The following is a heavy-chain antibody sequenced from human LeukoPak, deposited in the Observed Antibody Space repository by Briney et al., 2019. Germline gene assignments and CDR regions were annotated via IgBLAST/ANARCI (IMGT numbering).Heavy chain of an antibody. Sequence: SETLSLTCTVSGGSINNSYWTWIRQPPGKGLEWIGIIYYSGSTYSNPSLRSRVTISLDTSKNQFSLKLSSVTAADTAVYYCARSSYYYGADAFDIWGQGTMVTVSS. CDR2: IYYSGST. CDR3: ARSSYYYGADAFDI. D-gene: IGHD3-10*01. CDR1: GGSINNSY. J-gene: IGHJ3*02. V-gene: IGHV4-59*01.